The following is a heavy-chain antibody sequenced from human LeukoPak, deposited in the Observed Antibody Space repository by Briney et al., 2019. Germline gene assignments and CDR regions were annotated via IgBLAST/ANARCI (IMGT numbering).Heavy chain of an antibody. CDR3: AKLQTAVVPAATLSFDS. J-gene: IGHJ4*02. CDR1: GFTFNKYA. D-gene: IGHD2-2*01. Sequence: GSLRLSCAASGFTFNKYAMSWVRQSPGKGLEWVSAIGRSGANSYYATSVKGRFSVSRDNTKNTFHLQMNSLRAEDTAIYYCAKLQTAVVPAATLSFDSWGQGTLVTVSS. CDR2: IGRSGANS. V-gene: IGHV3-23*01.